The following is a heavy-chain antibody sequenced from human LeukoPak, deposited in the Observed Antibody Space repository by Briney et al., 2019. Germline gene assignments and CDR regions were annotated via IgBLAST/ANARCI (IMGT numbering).Heavy chain of an antibody. J-gene: IGHJ1*01. CDR2: INPNSGST. V-gene: IGHV1-2*02. CDR1: GYTFTGYY. Sequence: ASVKVSCKASGYTFTGYYMHWVRQAPGQGLEWVGWINPNSGSTNYAQKFQGRVTMTRYTSISTAYMELSRLRSDDTAVYYCARRTGRILRFLEWLPFEFFQHWGQGTLVTVSS. CDR3: ARRTGRILRFLEWLPFEFFQH. D-gene: IGHD3-3*01.